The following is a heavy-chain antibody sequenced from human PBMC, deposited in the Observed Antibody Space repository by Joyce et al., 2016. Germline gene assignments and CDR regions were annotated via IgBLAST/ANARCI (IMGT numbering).Heavy chain of an antibody. Sequence: EVQLVESGGGLVQPGGSLRLSCAASGFSFSGYWIHWVRQAPGTGLVGVSRINTDGRSKRFADSVKGRFTIARDNAKNTLYLQMNSLRAEDTAVYYCVRGISARPGGPNWFDPWGQGTLVTVSS. J-gene: IGHJ5*02. D-gene: IGHD6-6*01. CDR1: GFSFSGYW. V-gene: IGHV3-74*01. CDR2: INTDGRSK. CDR3: VRGISARPGGPNWFDP.